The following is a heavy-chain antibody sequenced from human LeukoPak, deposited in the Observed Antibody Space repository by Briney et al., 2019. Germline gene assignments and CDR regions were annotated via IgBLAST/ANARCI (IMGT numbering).Heavy chain of an antibody. D-gene: IGHD3-10*01. CDR2: ISYDGTYK. J-gene: IGHJ4*02. CDR1: GFTFSSYG. CDR3: AKAYYGSGSYYSGY. Sequence: PGGSLRLSCAASGFTFSSYGIHWVRQAPGRGLEWEVIISYDGTYKYYADSVKGRFTISRDNSMNTLYLQMNSLRAEDTAVYYCAKAYYGSGSYYSGYWGQGTLVTVSS. V-gene: IGHV3-30*18.